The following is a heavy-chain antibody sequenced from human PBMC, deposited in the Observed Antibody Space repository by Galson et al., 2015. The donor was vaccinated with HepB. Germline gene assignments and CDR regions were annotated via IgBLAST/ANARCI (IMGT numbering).Heavy chain of an antibody. CDR2: INSDGSST. Sequence: SLRLSCAASGFTFSSYWMHWVRQAPGKGLVWVSRINSDGSSTTYADSVKGRFTISRDNAKNTLYLQMNSLRAEDTAVYYCATPPTYYYDNSGSGGPDYWGQGTLVTVSS. CDR3: ATPPTYYYDNSGSGGPDY. CDR1: GFTFSSYW. J-gene: IGHJ4*02. V-gene: IGHV3-74*01. D-gene: IGHD3-22*01.